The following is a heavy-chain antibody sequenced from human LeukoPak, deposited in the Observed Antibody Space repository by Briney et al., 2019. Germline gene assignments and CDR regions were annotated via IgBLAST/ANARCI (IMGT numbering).Heavy chain of an antibody. Sequence: SETLSLTCTVSGGSISSYYWSWIRQPPGKGLEWIGYIYYSGSTSYNPSLKSRVTISVDTSKNQFSLKLSSVTAADTAVYYCARTYAVAGESYAFDIWGQGTMVTVSS. D-gene: IGHD6-19*01. V-gene: IGHV4-59*01. CDR1: GGSISSYY. CDR3: ARTYAVAGESYAFDI. J-gene: IGHJ3*02. CDR2: IYYSGST.